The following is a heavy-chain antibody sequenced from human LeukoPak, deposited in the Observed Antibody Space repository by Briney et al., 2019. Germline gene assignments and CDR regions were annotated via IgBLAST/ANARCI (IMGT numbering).Heavy chain of an antibody. V-gene: IGHV3-9*01. CDR3: AKTFLSAAATGREGNWFDP. CDR1: GFTFDDYA. CDR2: ISWNSGSI. Sequence: GGSLRLSCAASGFTFDDYAMHWVRQAPGKGLEWVSGISWNSGSIGYADSVKGRFTISRDNAKNSLYLQMNSLRAEDTALYYCAKTFLSAAATGREGNWFDPWGQGTLVTVSS. D-gene: IGHD6-13*01. J-gene: IGHJ5*02.